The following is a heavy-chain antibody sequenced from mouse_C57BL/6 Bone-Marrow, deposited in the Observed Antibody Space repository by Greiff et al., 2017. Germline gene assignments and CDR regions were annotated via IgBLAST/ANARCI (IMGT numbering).Heavy chain of an antibody. CDR1: GYAFTNYL. CDR3: ARSGRLPDAMDY. V-gene: IGHV1-54*01. Sequence: VQLQQSGAELVRPGTSVKVSCKASGYAFTNYLIEWVKQRPGQGLEWIGVINPGSGGTNYNEKFKGKATLTADKSSSTAYMQLSSLTSEDSAVYFCARSGRLPDAMDYWGQGTSVTVSS. CDR2: INPGSGGT. J-gene: IGHJ4*01. D-gene: IGHD2-4*01.